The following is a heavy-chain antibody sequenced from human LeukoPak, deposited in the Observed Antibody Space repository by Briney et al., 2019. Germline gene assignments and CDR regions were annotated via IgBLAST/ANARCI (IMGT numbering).Heavy chain of an antibody. V-gene: IGHV1-69*04. CDR1: GGTFSSYA. J-gene: IGHJ3*02. CDR3: ARDHDILDAFDI. Sequence: SVKVSCKASGGTFSSYAISWVRQAPGQGLEWMGRIIPILGIANYAQKFQGRVTITADTSTSTAYMELRSLRSDDTAVYYCARDHDILDAFDIWGQGTMVTVSS. D-gene: IGHD3-9*01. CDR2: IIPILGIA.